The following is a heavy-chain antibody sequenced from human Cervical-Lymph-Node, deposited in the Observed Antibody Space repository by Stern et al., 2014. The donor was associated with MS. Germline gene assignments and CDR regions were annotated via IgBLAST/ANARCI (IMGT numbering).Heavy chain of an antibody. Sequence: AQLVDSGGGAIQPGGSLRLSCTASGFTVSRAYMTWVRPASGKGREWVSLITNVGSTFYTDSVKGRFTISRDDSKNTVYLHMTSLRAEDTAMYYCARDTSSPERSDWWGQGTLVTVSS. V-gene: IGHV3-53*01. J-gene: IGHJ4*02. CDR1: GFTVSRAY. D-gene: IGHD1-1*01. CDR2: ITNVGST. CDR3: ARDTSSPERSDW.